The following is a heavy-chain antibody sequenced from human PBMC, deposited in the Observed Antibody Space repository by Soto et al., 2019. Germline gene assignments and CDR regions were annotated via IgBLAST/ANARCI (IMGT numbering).Heavy chain of an antibody. V-gene: IGHV3-23*01. CDR3: AKDSAADDDCACGMAV. Sequence: EEQILESGGDLVQPGGSLRLSCAASGFTFSYYAMTWVRQAPGKGLEWVSAISGAGWSTYYADSVKGRFTISRDNSKKIVYLQMNGLRCWDTAVYYCAKDSAADDDCACGMAVWGHGTTFTVSS. CDR1: GFTFSYYA. D-gene: IGHD2-21*01. CDR2: ISGAGWST. J-gene: IGHJ6*02.